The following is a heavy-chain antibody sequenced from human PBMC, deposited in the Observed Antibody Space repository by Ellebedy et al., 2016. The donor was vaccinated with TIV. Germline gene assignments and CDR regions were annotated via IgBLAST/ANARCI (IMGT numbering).Heavy chain of an antibody. Sequence: SETLSLXXGVYGGSFSGYFWSWIRQAPGKGLEWIGESNHNGNTNYNPSLKSRVTISVDTSKNQFSLKLSSVTAADTAVYFCARGLRDPGVISHYYYYMDAWGKGTTVTVSS. CDR3: ARGLRDPGVISHYYYYMDA. CDR1: GGSFSGYF. D-gene: IGHD2-21*01. V-gene: IGHV4-34*01. CDR2: SNHNGNT. J-gene: IGHJ6*03.